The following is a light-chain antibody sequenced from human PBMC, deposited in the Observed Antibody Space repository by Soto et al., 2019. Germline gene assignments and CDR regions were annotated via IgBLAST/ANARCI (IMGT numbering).Light chain of an antibody. CDR3: ISYTSINHWV. CDR1: SSDVGAFNS. V-gene: IGLV2-14*03. J-gene: IGLJ3*02. Sequence: QSALTQPASVSGSPGQSITISCTGSSSDVGAFNSVSWYQQHPGKAPKLIIHDVTNRPSGVSNRFSGSKSGNTASLTISVLQAEDEADYYCISYTSINHWVFGGGTKLTVL. CDR2: DVT.